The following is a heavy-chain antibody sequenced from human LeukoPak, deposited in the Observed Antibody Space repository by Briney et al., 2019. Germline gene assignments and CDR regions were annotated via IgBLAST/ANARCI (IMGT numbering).Heavy chain of an antibody. CDR1: GGTFSSYA. J-gene: IGHJ4*02. V-gene: IGHV1-69*05. CDR2: IIRIFGTA. Sequence: SVKVSCKASGGTFSSYAISWVRQAPGQGLEWMGGIIRIFGTANYAQKFQGRVTITTDESTSTAYMELSSLRSEDTAVYYCASVGGYDQYFGYWGPGTLVTVSS. D-gene: IGHD5-12*01. CDR3: ASVGGYDQYFGY.